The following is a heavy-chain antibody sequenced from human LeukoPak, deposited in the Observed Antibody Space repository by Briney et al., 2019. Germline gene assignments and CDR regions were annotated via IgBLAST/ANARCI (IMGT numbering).Heavy chain of an antibody. D-gene: IGHD4-17*01. CDR1: GGSISSGGYS. CDR3: ARGLNDYDDYEDFDY. J-gene: IGHJ4*02. V-gene: IGHV4-30-2*01. Sequence: SETLSLTCAVSGGSISSGGYSWSWIRQPPGKGLEWIGYIYHSGSTYYNPSLKSRVTISVDRSKNQFSLKLSSVTAADTAVYYCARGLNDYDDYEDFDYWGQGTLVTVSS. CDR2: IYHSGST.